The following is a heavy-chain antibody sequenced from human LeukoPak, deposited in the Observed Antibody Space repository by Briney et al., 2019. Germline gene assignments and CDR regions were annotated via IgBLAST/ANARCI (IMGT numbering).Heavy chain of an antibody. D-gene: IGHD3-10*01. V-gene: IGHV3-74*01. CDR1: GFTFSSYW. J-gene: IGHJ4*02. CDR2: INSDGSST. CDR3: ATLAENRDSGYYFDS. Sequence: PGGSLRLSCAASGFTFSSYWMHWVRQVPGKGLVWVSRINSDGSSTTYADSVKGRFTIPRDNAKSTLYLQMNSLRAEDTAVYYCATLAENRDSGYYFDSWGQGTLVTVSS.